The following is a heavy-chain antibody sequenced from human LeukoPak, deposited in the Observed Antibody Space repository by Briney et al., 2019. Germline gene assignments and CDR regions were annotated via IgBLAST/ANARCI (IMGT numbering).Heavy chain of an antibody. CDR3: AREYSSGWAFDY. Sequence: GGCLRLSCAASGFTFSSYGMHWVRPAPGKGLEWVAVIWYDGSNKYYADSVKGRFTISRDNSKNTLYLQMNSLRAEDTAVYYCAREYSSGWAFDYWGQGTLVTVSS. V-gene: IGHV3-33*01. CDR2: IWYDGSNK. D-gene: IGHD6-19*01. J-gene: IGHJ4*02. CDR1: GFTFSSYG.